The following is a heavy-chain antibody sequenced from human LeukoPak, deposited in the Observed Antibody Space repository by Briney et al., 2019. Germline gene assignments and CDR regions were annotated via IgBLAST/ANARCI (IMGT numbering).Heavy chain of an antibody. CDR3: AKGGEGGSHRYFEY. Sequence: GRSLRLSCAASGFTFSSYGMHWVRQAPGKGLVWVTFILYDGSHEYYADSVKGRFTSSRDNSKNTLYLQMNSLRPEDTAVYYCAKGGEGGSHRYFEYWGQGTLVTVSS. J-gene: IGHJ4*02. CDR2: ILYDGSHE. V-gene: IGHV3-30*18. CDR1: GFTFSSYG. D-gene: IGHD1-26*01.